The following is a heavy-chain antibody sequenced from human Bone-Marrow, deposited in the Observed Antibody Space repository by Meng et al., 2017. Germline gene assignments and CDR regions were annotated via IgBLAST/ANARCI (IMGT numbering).Heavy chain of an antibody. CDR3: ARDLGYDILTGYYTGRGNYYYYGMDV. CDR2: INHSGST. Sequence: SETLSLTCALYGGSFSGYHWTWIRQPPGKGLEWVGEINHSGSTNYNPSLKSRVTISVDTSKKQFSLKLSSVTAADTAVYYCARDLGYDILTGYYTGRGNYYYYGMDVWGQGTTVTVSS. V-gene: IGHV4-34*01. J-gene: IGHJ6*02. CDR1: GGSFSGYH. D-gene: IGHD3-9*01.